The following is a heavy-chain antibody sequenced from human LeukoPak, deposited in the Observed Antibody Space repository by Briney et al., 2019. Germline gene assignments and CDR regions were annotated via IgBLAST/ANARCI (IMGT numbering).Heavy chain of an antibody. V-gene: IGHV3-23*01. CDR2: ISGSGGST. CDR3: APRAVAGIYDYFDY. CDR1: GFTFSSYA. J-gene: IGHJ4*02. D-gene: IGHD6-19*01. Sequence: SGGSLRLSCAASGFTFSSYAMSWVRQAPGKGLEWVSAISGSGGSTYYADSVKGRFTVSRDNSKNTLYLQMNSLRAEDTAVYYCAPRAVAGIYDYFDYWGQGTLVTVSS.